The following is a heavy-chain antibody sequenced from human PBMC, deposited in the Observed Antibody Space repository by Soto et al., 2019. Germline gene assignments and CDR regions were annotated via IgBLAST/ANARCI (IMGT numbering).Heavy chain of an antibody. CDR1: GYSFASYW. V-gene: IGHV5-10-1*01. J-gene: IGHJ6*02. Sequence: PGESLQISCKGSGYSFASYWSSWVRQMPGKGLEWMGRIDPSDSYSNYSPSFQGHVTISADKSISTAYLQWSSLKASDTAMYYCARLYYYDSSGRYGMDVWGQGTTVTVSS. CDR2: IDPSDSYS. D-gene: IGHD3-22*01. CDR3: ARLYYYDSSGRYGMDV.